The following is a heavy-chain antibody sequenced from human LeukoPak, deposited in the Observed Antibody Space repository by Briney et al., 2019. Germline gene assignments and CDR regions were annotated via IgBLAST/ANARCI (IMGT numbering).Heavy chain of an antibody. V-gene: IGHV4-38-2*01. CDR2: IYHSGST. CDR1: GYSISSGYY. D-gene: IGHD6-19*01. Sequence: PSETLSLTCAVSGYSISSGYYWGWLRQPPGKGLEGIGSIYHSGSTYYNPSLKSRVTISVDTSKNQFSLKLSSVTAADTAVYYCASQIIAVAGTIDYCGQGTLVTVSS. J-gene: IGHJ4*02. CDR3: ASQIIAVAGTIDY.